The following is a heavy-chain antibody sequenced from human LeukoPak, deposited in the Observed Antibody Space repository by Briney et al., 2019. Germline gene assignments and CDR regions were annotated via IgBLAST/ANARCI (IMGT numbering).Heavy chain of an antibody. CDR1: GFTFSSYS. Sequence: GGSLRLSCAASGFTFSSYSMNWVRQAPGKGLEWVSSISSSSSYIYYADSVKGRFTISRDNAKNSLYLQMNSLRAEDTAVYYCARDLGRYCSGGSCYYYYGMDVWGQGTTVTVSS. CDR3: ARDLGRYCSGGSCYYYYGMDV. J-gene: IGHJ6*02. D-gene: IGHD2-15*01. V-gene: IGHV3-21*01. CDR2: ISSSSSYI.